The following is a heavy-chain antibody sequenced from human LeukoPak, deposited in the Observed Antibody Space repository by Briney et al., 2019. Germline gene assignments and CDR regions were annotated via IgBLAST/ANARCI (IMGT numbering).Heavy chain of an antibody. J-gene: IGHJ4*02. D-gene: IGHD3-22*01. CDR3: TTDVSSYYGSSGYYHTPHYFDY. V-gene: IGHV3-15*01. CDR1: GFTFSNAW. CDR2: IKSKTDGGTT. Sequence: GGSLRLSCAASGFTFSNAWMSWVRQAPGKGLEWVGRIKSKTDGGTTDYAAPVKGRFTISRDDSENTLYLQMNSLKTEDTAVYYCTTDVSSYYGSSGYYHTPHYFDYWGQGTLVTVSS.